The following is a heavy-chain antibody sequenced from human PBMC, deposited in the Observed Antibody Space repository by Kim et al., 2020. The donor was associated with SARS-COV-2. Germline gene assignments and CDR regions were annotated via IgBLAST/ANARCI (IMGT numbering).Heavy chain of an antibody. J-gene: IGHJ1*01. V-gene: IGHV3-48*02. D-gene: IGHD4-17*01. CDR3: ARDLYGDYVADS. Sequence: GGSLRLSCAASGFSFSRDSMNWVRQAPGKGLEWISYISSSGATIYYGDSVKGRFTISRDNAKNSLFLHMDSLRDEDTAAYYCARDLYGDYVADSWGQGALVTVSS. CDR2: ISSSGATI. CDR1: GFSFSRDS.